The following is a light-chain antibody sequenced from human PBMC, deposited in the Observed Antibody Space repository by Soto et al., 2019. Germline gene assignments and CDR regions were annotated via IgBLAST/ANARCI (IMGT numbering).Light chain of an antibody. CDR2: EVT. J-gene: IGLJ2*01. CDR1: SSDVAGSDY. Sequence: QSVLTQPPSASGSPGQSVTISCTGTSSDVAGSDYVSWYQQHPGKAPKLIIYEVTKRPAGVPDRFSGSKSGNTASLTVSGLQAGDESYYYCSSFARGDNPHVLFGGGTKVTVL. V-gene: IGLV2-8*01. CDR3: SSFARGDNPHVL.